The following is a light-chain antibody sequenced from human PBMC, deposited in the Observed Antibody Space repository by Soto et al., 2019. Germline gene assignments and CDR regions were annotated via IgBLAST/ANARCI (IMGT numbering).Light chain of an antibody. J-gene: IGLJ1*01. Sequence: QSVLTQPPSASGTPGQRVTISCSGSSSNIGINAVNWYQQLPGTAPKLVIYDNNQRPSGVPDRFSGSKSGISASLAISGLQYEDEDDYSCAAWDDSLNGLVFGTGTKLTVL. V-gene: IGLV1-44*01. CDR2: DNN. CDR3: AAWDDSLNGLV. CDR1: SSNIGINA.